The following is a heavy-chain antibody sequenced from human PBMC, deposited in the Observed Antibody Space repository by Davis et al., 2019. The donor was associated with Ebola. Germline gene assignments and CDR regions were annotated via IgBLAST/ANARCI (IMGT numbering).Heavy chain of an antibody. CDR1: GGTFSSYA. J-gene: IGHJ6*02. CDR3: ARERAEYYYGSGSYYYYGMDV. V-gene: IGHV1-69*10. CDR2: IIPIFGIA. D-gene: IGHD3-10*01. Sequence: SVKVSCKASGGTFSSYAISWVRQAPGQGLEWMGGIIPIFGIANYAQKFQGRVTITADKSTSTAYMELSSLRSEDTAVYYCARERAEYYYGSGSYYYYGMDVWGQGTTVTVSS.